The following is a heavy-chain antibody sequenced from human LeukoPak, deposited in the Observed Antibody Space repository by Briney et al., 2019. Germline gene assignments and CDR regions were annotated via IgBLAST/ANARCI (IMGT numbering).Heavy chain of an antibody. J-gene: IGHJ4*02. D-gene: IGHD3-16*01. V-gene: IGHV3-74*01. CDR2: INNYGTST. CDR3: AKGDGSFDY. Sequence: GGSLRLSCEVSGLTFSRYWMHWVRQAPGKGLVWVSRINNYGTSTSYADSVKGRFTISRDNAKNTVYLQMNSLRAEDTAVYYCAKGDGSFDYWGQGTLVTVSS. CDR1: GLTFSRYW.